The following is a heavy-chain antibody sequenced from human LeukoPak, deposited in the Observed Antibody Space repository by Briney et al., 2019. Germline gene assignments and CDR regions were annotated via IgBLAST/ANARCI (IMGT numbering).Heavy chain of an antibody. CDR1: GYTFTGYY. V-gene: IGHV1-2*02. J-gene: IGHJ6*02. Sequence: ASVKVSCKASGYTFTGYYMHWVRQAPGQGLEWMGWINPNSGGTNYAQKFQGRVTMTRDTSISTAYMELSRLTSDDTAVYYCARTRLPAASMDVWGQGTTVTVSS. D-gene: IGHD2-2*01. CDR3: ARTRLPAASMDV. CDR2: INPNSGGT.